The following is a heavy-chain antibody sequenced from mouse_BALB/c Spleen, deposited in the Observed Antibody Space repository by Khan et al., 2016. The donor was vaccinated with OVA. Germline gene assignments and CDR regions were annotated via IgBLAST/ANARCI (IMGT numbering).Heavy chain of an antibody. Sequence: QVQLKQSGAELAKPGASVKMSCKASGYTFINYWILWVKQRPGQGLEWIGYINPSTAYTEYNQNFKDKATLTADKSSSTAYMQLSSLTSEDSAVYYWARRGLRWDFDYWGQGTTLPVSS. CDR1: GYTFINYW. CDR3: ARRGLRWDFDY. J-gene: IGHJ2*01. V-gene: IGHV1-7*01. CDR2: INPSTAYT. D-gene: IGHD1-1*01.